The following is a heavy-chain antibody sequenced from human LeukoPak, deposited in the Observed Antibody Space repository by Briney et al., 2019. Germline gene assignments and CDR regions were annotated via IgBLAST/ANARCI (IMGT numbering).Heavy chain of an antibody. CDR1: GFTFVGNA. CDR2: ISGSGDT. J-gene: IGHJ4*02. V-gene: IGHV3-23*01. CDR3: AKKYYYGSGTYIFYFDY. D-gene: IGHD3-10*01. Sequence: GGSLRLSCAASGFTFVGNAVTWVRQAPGKGLEGVSTISGSGDTYYADSVKGRFTISRDDSKSTLSLQMNSLRAGDTALYYCAKKYYYGSGTYIFYFDYWGQGTPVTVSS.